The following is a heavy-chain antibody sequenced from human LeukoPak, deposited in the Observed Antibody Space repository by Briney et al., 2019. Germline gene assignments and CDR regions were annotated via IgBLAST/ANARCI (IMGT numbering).Heavy chain of an antibody. D-gene: IGHD5-24*01. CDR3: GVDGVSKNGRWDWFDP. CDR1: GYIFCHYA. Sequence: GGSLRLSCTASGYIFCHYAMSWVRQAPGKGLEWVSSIGGNGDDPFYADSVKGRFTISRDNSKNTLYLHLTSLRAEDTAIYYCGVDGVSKNGRWDWFDPWGQGTLLTVSS. J-gene: IGHJ5*02. V-gene: IGHV3-23*01. CDR2: IGGNGDDP.